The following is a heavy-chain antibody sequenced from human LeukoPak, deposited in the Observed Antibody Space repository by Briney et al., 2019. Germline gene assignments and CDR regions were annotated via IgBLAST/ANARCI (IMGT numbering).Heavy chain of an antibody. V-gene: IGHV1-69*04. Sequence: SVKVSCKASGGTFSSYAISWVRQAPGQGLEWMGRIIPILGIANYAQKFQGRVTITADKSTSTAYMELSSLRSEDTAVHYCASPITGDAFDIWGQGTMVTVSS. CDR3: ASPITGDAFDI. CDR1: GGTFSSYA. J-gene: IGHJ3*02. CDR2: IIPILGIA.